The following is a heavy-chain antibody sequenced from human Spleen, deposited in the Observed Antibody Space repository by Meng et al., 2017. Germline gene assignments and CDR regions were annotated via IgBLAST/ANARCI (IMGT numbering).Heavy chain of an antibody. J-gene: IGHJ4*02. D-gene: IGHD6-19*01. CDR3: ARVVGSGWDY. CDR2: INPRDGTT. V-gene: IGHV1-46*01. Sequence: ASVKVSCKASGYTFTTCFMHWVRQAPGQGLEWMGIINPRDGTTYYAQKFQGRITMTRDTSTSTAYMELRSLRSDDTAVYYCARVVGSGWDYWGQGTLVTVSS. CDR1: GYTFTTCF.